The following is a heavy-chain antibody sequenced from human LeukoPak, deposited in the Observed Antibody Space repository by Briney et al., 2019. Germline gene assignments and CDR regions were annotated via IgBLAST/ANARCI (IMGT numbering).Heavy chain of an antibody. V-gene: IGHV3-23*01. D-gene: IGHD2-8*02. Sequence: QTGGSLRLSCAASGFTFSSYAMSWVRQAPGKGLEWVSAISGSGGSTYYADSVKGRFTISRDNSKNTVYPQMNNLRAEDTAVYYCAKCMSESGVCLNFDHWGQGTLVAVSS. CDR3: AKCMSESGVCLNFDH. J-gene: IGHJ4*02. CDR2: ISGSGGST. CDR1: GFTFSSYA.